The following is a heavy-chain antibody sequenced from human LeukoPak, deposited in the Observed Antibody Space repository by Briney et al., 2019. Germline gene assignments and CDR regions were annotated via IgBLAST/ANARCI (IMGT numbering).Heavy chain of an antibody. V-gene: IGHV4-34*01. CDR2: INHSGST. D-gene: IGHD3-10*01. Sequence: SETLSLTCAVYGGSFSGYYWSWIRQPPGKGLEWIGEINHSGSTNYNPSLKSRVTISVDTSKNQFSLKLSSVTAADTAVYYCARGFRYYGSGSCLYWGQGTLVTVSS. CDR3: ARGFRYYGSGSCLY. J-gene: IGHJ4*02. CDR1: GGSFSGYY.